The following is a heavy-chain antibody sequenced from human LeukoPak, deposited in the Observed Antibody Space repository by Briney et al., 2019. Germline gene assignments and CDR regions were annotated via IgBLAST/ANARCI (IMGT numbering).Heavy chain of an antibody. J-gene: IGHJ4*02. CDR1: GASFSGGSFSDPYY. D-gene: IGHD2-2*01. Sequence: PSETLSLICTVYGASFSGGSFSDPYYWPWIRQPPGKGLEWIGEINHCGTTTYSPSLKSRVTISLDTSETQFSLRLSSVTAADTAVYYCARGNHMSERYHDWGQGTLVTVSS. CDR2: INHCGTT. CDR3: ARGNHMSERYHD. V-gene: IGHV4-34*01.